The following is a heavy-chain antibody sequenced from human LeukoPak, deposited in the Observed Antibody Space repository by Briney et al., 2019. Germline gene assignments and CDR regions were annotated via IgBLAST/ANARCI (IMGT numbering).Heavy chain of an antibody. V-gene: IGHV1-46*01. J-gene: IGHJ4*02. D-gene: IGHD3-9*01. CDR3: ARDPTRRYPFDY. Sequence: ASVKVSCKASGYTFTSYYMHWVRQAPGQGLEWMGIINPSGGSTSYAQKFQGRVTMTRDTSTNTVYMELSSLRSEDTAVYYCARDPTRRYPFDYWGQGTLVTVSS. CDR1: GYTFTSYY. CDR2: INPSGGST.